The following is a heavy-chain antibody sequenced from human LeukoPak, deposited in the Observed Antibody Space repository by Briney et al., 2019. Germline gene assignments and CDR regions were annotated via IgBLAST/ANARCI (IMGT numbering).Heavy chain of an antibody. CDR3: ARFRSGYYSDY. CDR2: IKEDGNEE. CDR1: GLTFSRYW. D-gene: IGHD3-22*01. J-gene: IGHJ4*02. Sequence: GGSLRLSCAASGLTFSRYWMSWVRQAPGKGLEWVANIKEDGNEEYYVDSVKGRFTISRDNAKNTLYLQMNSLRVEDAAVYYCARFRSGYYSDYWGQGTLVTVSS. V-gene: IGHV3-7*02.